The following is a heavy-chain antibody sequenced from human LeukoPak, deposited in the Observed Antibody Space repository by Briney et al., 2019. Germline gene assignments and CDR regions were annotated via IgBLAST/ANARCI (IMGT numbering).Heavy chain of an antibody. CDR3: AKEAIVVVPAARYNWFDP. V-gene: IGHV3-23*01. CDR1: GFTFSSYA. CDR2: ISGSGGST. Sequence: GGSLRLSCAASGFTFSSYAMSWVRQAPGKGLEWVSAISGSGGSTYYADSVKGRFTISRDNSKDTLYLQMNSLRAEDTAVYYCAKEAIVVVPAARYNWFDPWGQGTLVTVSS. J-gene: IGHJ5*02. D-gene: IGHD2-2*01.